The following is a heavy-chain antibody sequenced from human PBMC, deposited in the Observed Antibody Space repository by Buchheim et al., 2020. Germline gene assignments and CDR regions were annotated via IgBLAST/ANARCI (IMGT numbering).Heavy chain of an antibody. Sequence: QVQLQESGPGLVKPSQTLSLTCTVSGGSISSGGYYWSWIRQHPGKGLEWIGYIYYSGSTYYNPSLKSRVTISVDTSKNHLSLKLSSVTAADTAVYYCARDRVAIFGVVNGGFDPWGQGTL. CDR3: ARDRVAIFGVVNGGFDP. CDR2: IYYSGST. CDR1: GGSISSGGYY. J-gene: IGHJ5*02. D-gene: IGHD3-3*01. V-gene: IGHV4-31*03.